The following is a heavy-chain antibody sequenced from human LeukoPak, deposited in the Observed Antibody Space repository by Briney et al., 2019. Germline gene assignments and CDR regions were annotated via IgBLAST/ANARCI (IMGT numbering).Heavy chain of an antibody. CDR2: MYSSGSP. J-gene: IGHJ4*02. CDR3: ARGHSDGWYPYIDY. V-gene: IGHV4-59*01. CDR1: GGSISRYY. D-gene: IGHD6-19*01. Sequence: SGTLSLTCTVSGGSISRYYCSWLRQPPGKGLEWIGYMYSSGSPYYNPSFKSRDTISVDSSKNQFSLKLISATAADTAVYYCARGHSDGWYPYIDYWGQGSLVTVSS.